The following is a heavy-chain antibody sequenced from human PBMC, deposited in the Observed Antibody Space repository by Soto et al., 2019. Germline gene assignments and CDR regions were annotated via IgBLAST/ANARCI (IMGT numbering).Heavy chain of an antibody. J-gene: IGHJ5*02. D-gene: IGHD6-19*01. V-gene: IGHV4-31*03. CDR1: GYFIGAGGYY. CDR3: ARMYSSGSGWFHP. Sequence: PSETLSLTCFVSGYFIGAGGYYWSWIRHHPGKGLEWIGSFYSSGSIIYNPSLRSRVSITGDMSTNQFSMSLTSVTAADTARYYCARMYSSGSGWFHPWGQGPLVTVSS. CDR2: FYSSGSI.